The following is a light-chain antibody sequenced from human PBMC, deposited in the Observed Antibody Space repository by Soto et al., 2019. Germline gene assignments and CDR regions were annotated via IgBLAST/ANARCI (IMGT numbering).Light chain of an antibody. CDR2: TAS. J-gene: IGKJ4*01. V-gene: IGKV1-12*01. CDR3: QQGDSFPLT. Sequence: DIQMTQSPSSVSASVGDRVTITCRASQGVGTWLAWFQQKPGEAPRLLIYTASTLHSGVPSRFSGSGSGTDFTLTITSLQPEDFATYHCQQGDSFPLTFGGGTKVEVK. CDR1: QGVGTW.